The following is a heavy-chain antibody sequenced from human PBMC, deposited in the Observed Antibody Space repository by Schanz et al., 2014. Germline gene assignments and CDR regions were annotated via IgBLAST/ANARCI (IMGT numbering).Heavy chain of an antibody. CDR1: GGSMTTYY. J-gene: IGHJ4*02. D-gene: IGHD1-1*01. CDR3: ARDLEGFDY. V-gene: IGHV4-59*10. Sequence: QVQLQQWGAGLLKPSETLSLTCIVSGGSMTTYYWSWIRQPAGKGLEWIGRIFTSGSTDYNPSLKSRVPMSVDTSKNQFSLKLSSVTAADTAVYYCARDLEGFDYWGQGTLVTVSS. CDR2: IFTSGST.